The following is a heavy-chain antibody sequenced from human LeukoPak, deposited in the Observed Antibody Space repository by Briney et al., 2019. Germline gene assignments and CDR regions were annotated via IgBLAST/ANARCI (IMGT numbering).Heavy chain of an antibody. D-gene: IGHD2-2*01. CDR2: INPSGGST. V-gene: IGHV1-46*01. J-gene: IGHJ6*03. CDR3: ARDGTYCSSTSCNYYYMDV. Sequence: ASVKVSCKASGYTFTSYYMHWVRQAPGQGLEWMGIINPSGGSTSYAQKFQGRVTMTRDTSTSTVYMELSSLRSEDTAVYYCARDGTYCSSTSCNYYYMDVWGKGTTVTVSS. CDR1: GYTFTSYY.